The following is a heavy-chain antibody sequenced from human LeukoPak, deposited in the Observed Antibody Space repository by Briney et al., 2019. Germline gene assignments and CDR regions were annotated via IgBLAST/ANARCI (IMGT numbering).Heavy chain of an antibody. CDR3: ALIPDIVVVPAAMGY. Sequence: ASVKVSCKASGYTFTTYHMHWVRQAPGQGLEWMGIINPSSGFKHNAQKFQDRFTMTRDTSTSTVYMELSSLTSEDTAVYYCALIPDIVVVPAAMGYWGQGTLVTVSS. D-gene: IGHD2-2*01. V-gene: IGHV1-46*03. CDR1: GYTFTTYH. J-gene: IGHJ4*02. CDR2: INPSSGFK.